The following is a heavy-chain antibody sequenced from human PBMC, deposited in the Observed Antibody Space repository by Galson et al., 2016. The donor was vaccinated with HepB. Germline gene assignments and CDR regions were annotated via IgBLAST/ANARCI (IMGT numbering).Heavy chain of an antibody. Sequence: SETLSLTCAVYGGSFTGYYWSWIRQPPGKGLEWIGEINHTGNTNSNPSLKSRVAISVDTSKHQFSLKLSSVTAADTAIYYCARGIYSVYDFGSPYFFDYWGQGTLVTVSS. CDR1: GGSFTGYY. CDR2: INHTGNT. V-gene: IGHV4-34*01. J-gene: IGHJ4*02. CDR3: ARGIYSVYDFGSPYFFDY. D-gene: IGHD5/OR15-5a*01.